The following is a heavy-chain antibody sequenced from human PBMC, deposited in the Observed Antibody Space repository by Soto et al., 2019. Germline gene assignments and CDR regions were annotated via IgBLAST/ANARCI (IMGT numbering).Heavy chain of an antibody. CDR3: ARARFQVLYGKPYFDS. Sequence: QVQLQESGPELVKPSQTLSLTCTVSGGSITTGGSYWSWIRQHPGKGLEWIGNIYHSGNTYYNPSLKSRLTISVDTSKNHFSLMVDSVTAADTAVYYCARARFQVLYGKPYFDSWGQGTLVTVSS. J-gene: IGHJ4*02. CDR1: GGSITTGGSY. V-gene: IGHV4-31*03. D-gene: IGHD2-2*02. CDR2: IYHSGNT.